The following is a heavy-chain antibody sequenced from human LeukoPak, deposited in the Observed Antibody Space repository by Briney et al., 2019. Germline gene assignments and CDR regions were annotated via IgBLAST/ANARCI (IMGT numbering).Heavy chain of an antibody. CDR3: ARVSPDTATDYGWFDP. J-gene: IGHJ5*02. Sequence: SETLSLTCAVSGASVSSHYWSWIRQPPGKGLEWIGYIHYSGRTNYNPSLKSRVTMSLDTSKNHFSLKLRSVTAADTAVYYCARVSPDTATDYGWFDPWGQGSLVTVSP. CDR1: GASVSSHY. CDR2: IHYSGRT. V-gene: IGHV4-59*02. D-gene: IGHD5-18*01.